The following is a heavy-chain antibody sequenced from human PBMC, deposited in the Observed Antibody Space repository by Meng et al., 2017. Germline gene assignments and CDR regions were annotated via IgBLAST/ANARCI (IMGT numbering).Heavy chain of an antibody. J-gene: IGHJ4*02. CDR3: ARDIAGCFGY. Sequence: EGQLVESGGGLVQPGGSLRLSCAASGFTFSSYAMSWVRQAPGKGLEWVSVIYSGGSTYYADSVKGRFTISRHNSKNTLYLQMNSLRAEDTAVYYCARDIAGCFGYWGQGTLVTVSS. CDR2: IYSGGST. V-gene: IGHV3-53*04. D-gene: IGHD6-13*01. CDR1: GFTFSSYA.